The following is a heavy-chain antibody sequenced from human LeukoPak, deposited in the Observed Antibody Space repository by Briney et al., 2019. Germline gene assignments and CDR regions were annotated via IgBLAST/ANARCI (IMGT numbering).Heavy chain of an antibody. D-gene: IGHD4-17*01. CDR1: GFTFRNYV. V-gene: IGHV3-30-3*01. CDR3: ARMTTVCI. J-gene: IGHJ4*02. CDR2: TSSDLNVK. Sequence: PGGSLRLSCAASGFTFRNYVIHWVRQAPGKGLEWVAVTSSDLNVKLYADSVKGRFTISRDNSKNTLYLQMNSLRAEDTAVYYCARMTTVCIWGQGTLVTVSS.